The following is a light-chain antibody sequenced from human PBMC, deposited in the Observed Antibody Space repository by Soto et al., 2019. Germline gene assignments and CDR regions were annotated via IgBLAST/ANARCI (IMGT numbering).Light chain of an antibody. V-gene: IGKV1-5*03. CDR1: QSISSW. Sequence: DIPMTQSPSTLSASVGDRVTITCRASQSISSWLAWYQQKPGKAPKLLIYKASSLESGVPSRFSGSGSGTEFTLTIRSLQPDDFATYYCQQYNSYSITFGQGTRLEIK. J-gene: IGKJ5*01. CDR2: KAS. CDR3: QQYNSYSIT.